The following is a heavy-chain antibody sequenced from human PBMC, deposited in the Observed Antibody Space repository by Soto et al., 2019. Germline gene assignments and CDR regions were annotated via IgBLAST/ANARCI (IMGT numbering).Heavy chain of an antibody. J-gene: IGHJ6*02. D-gene: IGHD4-4*01. CDR2: INAGNGNT. V-gene: IGHV1-3*01. CDR3: ARGPTTVTTDYYYYYGMDV. Sequence: ASVKVSCKASGYTFTSYAMHWVRQAPGQRLEWMGWINAGNGNTKYSQKFQGRVTITRDTSASTAYMELSSLRSEDTAVYYCARGPTTVTTDYYYYYGMDVWGQGTTVTVSS. CDR1: GYTFTSYA.